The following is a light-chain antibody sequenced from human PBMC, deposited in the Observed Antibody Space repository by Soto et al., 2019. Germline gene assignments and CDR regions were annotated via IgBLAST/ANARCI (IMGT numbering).Light chain of an antibody. CDR3: TSFTTSNTFV. Sequence: QSVLAQPASVSGSPGQSITISCTGTSNDVGHFNYVSWFQQLPGKAPKLLIFDVSNWPSGVSDRFSGSKSGNTASLTISGLQPEDEADYYCTSFTTSNTFVFGSGTKVTVL. V-gene: IGLV2-14*03. CDR2: DVS. CDR1: SNDVGHFNY. J-gene: IGLJ1*01.